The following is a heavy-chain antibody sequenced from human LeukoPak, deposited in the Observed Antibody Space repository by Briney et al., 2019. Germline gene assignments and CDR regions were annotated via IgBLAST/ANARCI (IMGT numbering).Heavy chain of an antibody. CDR2: IIPIFGTA. J-gene: IGHJ4*02. D-gene: IGHD6-19*01. Sequence: GASVKVSCKASGGTFSSYAISWVRQAPGQGLEWMGGIIPIFGTANYAQKFQGRVTITADKSTSTAYMELSSLRSEDTAVYYCARGHSSCWNQQPPDYWGQGTLVTVSS. CDR3: ARGHSSCWNQQPPDY. V-gene: IGHV1-69*06. CDR1: GGTFSSYA.